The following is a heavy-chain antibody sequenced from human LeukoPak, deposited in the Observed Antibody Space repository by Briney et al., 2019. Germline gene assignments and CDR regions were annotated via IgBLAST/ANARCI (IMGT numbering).Heavy chain of an antibody. D-gene: IGHD3-10*01. J-gene: IGHJ5*02. CDR3: ARVRGRNWFDP. V-gene: IGHV3-21*01. CDR1: GFTFSSYA. Sequence: PGGSLRRSCAASGFTFSSYAMSWVRQAPGKGLEWVSSISSSSYIYYADSVKGRFTISRDNAKNSLYLQMNSLRAEDTAVYYCARVRGRNWFDPWGQGTLVTVS. CDR2: ISSSSYI.